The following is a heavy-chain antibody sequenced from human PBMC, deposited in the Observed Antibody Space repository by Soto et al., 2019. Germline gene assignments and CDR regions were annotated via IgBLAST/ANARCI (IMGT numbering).Heavy chain of an antibody. CDR1: GFTFSSYW. CDR2: IKQDGSEK. Sequence: GRSLRLSCAASGFTFSSYWMSWVRQAPGKGLEWVANIKQDGSEKYYVDSVKGRSTISRDNAKNSLYLQMNSLRAEDTAVYYCARTRHDGWIQLWRFDYWGQGT. J-gene: IGHJ4*02. V-gene: IGHV3-7*01. D-gene: IGHD5-18*01. CDR3: ARTRHDGWIQLWRFDY.